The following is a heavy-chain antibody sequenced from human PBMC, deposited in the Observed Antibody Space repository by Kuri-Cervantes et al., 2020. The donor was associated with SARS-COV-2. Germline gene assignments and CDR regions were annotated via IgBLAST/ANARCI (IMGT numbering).Heavy chain of an antibody. Sequence: GESLKISCAASGFTFNRHPMNWVRQAPGKGLEWVSYIHNSLDVIYYADSVKGRFIVSRDNVKKSLDLQMNSLRLEDTAIYYCARDKFGTYDHDGGGYYTSSDHWFDHWGQGTRVTVSS. J-gene: IGHJ5*02. D-gene: IGHD3-22*01. CDR3: ARDKFGTYDHDGGGYYTSSDHWFDH. CDR2: IHNSLDVI. V-gene: IGHV3-48*04. CDR1: GFTFNRHP.